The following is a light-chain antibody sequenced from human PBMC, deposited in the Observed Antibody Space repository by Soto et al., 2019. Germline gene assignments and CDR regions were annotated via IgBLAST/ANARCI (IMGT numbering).Light chain of an antibody. J-gene: IGLJ1*01. CDR3: QVWDSSSDRNV. CDR2: DDS. CDR1: NIGGKS. V-gene: IGLV3-21*02. Sequence: SYELTQPPSVSVAPGQTASITCGGTNIGGKSVHWYQQKPGQAPVLVVYDDSDRPSGIPERFSGSNSGNTATLTIRRVEAGDEADYYCQVWDSSSDRNVFGTGTKLTVL.